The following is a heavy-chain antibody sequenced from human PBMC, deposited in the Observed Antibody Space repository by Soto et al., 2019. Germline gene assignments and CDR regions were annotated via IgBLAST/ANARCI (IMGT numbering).Heavy chain of an antibody. CDR3: AIVILGSTSRPNDWYYDL. Sequence: VQLLESGGGLVQPGGSLRLSCAGSGFTFINHAMNWVRQAPGKGLEWVSSISGGGDATFFGDPVRGRFTISRYNSKDTVTLQMNSLRVDETAVEYCAIVILGSTSRPNDWYYDLWGRGTLVHVSS. D-gene: IGHD2-2*01. CDR1: GFTFINHA. V-gene: IGHV3-23*01. J-gene: IGHJ2*01. CDR2: ISGGGDAT.